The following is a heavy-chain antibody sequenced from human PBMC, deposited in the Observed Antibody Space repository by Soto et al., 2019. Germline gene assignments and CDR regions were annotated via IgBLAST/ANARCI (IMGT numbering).Heavy chain of an antibody. V-gene: IGHV4-31*03. CDR1: GGSISSGGYY. Sequence: PSETLSLTCTVSGGSISSGGYYWSWIRQHPGKGLEWIGYIYYSGSTYYNPSLKSRVAISVDTSKNQFSLNLSSVTAADTAVYYCARDPTTWLQFDYWGQGTLVTVSS. CDR3: ARDPTTWLQFDY. D-gene: IGHD6-19*01. CDR2: IYYSGST. J-gene: IGHJ4*02.